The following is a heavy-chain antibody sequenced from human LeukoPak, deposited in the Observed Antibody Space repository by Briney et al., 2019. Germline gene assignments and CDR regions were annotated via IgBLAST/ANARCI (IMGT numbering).Heavy chain of an antibody. D-gene: IGHD2/OR15-2a*01. J-gene: IGHJ4*02. V-gene: IGHV1-46*01. Sequence: ASVKVSCKASGYSFTTDNMHWMRQAPGQRLEWMGIIYSSGGSTSAQKFQGRVTMTRDTSTSTVYMELSSLRSEDTAVYYCAREPPNSYYFDYWGQGTLVTVSS. CDR1: GYSFTTDN. CDR3: AREPPNSYYFDY. CDR2: IYSSGGST.